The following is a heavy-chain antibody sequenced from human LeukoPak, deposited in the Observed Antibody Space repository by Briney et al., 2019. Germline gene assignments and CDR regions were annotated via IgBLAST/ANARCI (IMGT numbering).Heavy chain of an antibody. CDR2: IRAYNGNT. CDR1: GYTFTSYG. D-gene: IGHD3-22*01. J-gene: IGHJ6*03. Sequence: ASVEVSCKASGYTFTSYGINWVRQAPGQGLEWMGWIRAYNGNTNYAQKLQGRVTMTTDTSTSTAYMELRSLRSDDTAVYYCARGPGGRSGYYPLEDYYYYHYMDVWGKGTTVTVSS. V-gene: IGHV1-18*01. CDR3: ARGPGGRSGYYPLEDYYYYHYMDV.